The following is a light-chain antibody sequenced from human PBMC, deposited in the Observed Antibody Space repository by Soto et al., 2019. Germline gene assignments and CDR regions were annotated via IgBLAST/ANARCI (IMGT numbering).Light chain of an antibody. J-gene: IGKJ4*01. CDR3: QHYNNWLGT. CDR2: GAS. Sequence: EVVMRQSPATLSFSPGEGSTLSFMSSQSVSNNSLAWYQQKPGQAPRLLIYGASSRATGIPDRFSGSGSGTEFTLTISSLQSEDFAVYYCQHYNNWLGTFGGGTKVDI. CDR1: QSVSNN. V-gene: IGKV3D-15*01.